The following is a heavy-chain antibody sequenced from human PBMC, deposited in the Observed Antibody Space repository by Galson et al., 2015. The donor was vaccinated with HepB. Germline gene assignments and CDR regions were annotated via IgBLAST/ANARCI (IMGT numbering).Heavy chain of an antibody. Sequence: SVKVSCKASGYIFTDYYMYWVRQAPGQGLEWMGRINPNSGGTDHAQKFQGRVTMTRDTSISTVHMELSRLTSDDTAVYYCARGSKRQPPHYWGQGTLVTVSS. V-gene: IGHV1-2*06. CDR1: GYIFTDYY. CDR2: INPNSGGT. J-gene: IGHJ4*02. D-gene: IGHD3-10*01. CDR3: ARGSKRQPPHY.